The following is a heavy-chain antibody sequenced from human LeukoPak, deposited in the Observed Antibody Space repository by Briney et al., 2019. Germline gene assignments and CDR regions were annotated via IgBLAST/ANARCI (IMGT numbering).Heavy chain of an antibody. CDR1: GFTFSSYG. CDR3: AKETTTVTAWFDR. CDR2: ISYDGSSK. V-gene: IGHV3-30*18. D-gene: IGHD4-17*01. Sequence: GGSLRLSCAASGFTFSSYGMHWVRQAPGKGLEWVAVISYDGSSKSYADSVKGRFTISRDNSKNTLYLQMNSLRAEDTAVYYCAKETTTVTAWFDRWGQGTLVTVSS. J-gene: IGHJ5*02.